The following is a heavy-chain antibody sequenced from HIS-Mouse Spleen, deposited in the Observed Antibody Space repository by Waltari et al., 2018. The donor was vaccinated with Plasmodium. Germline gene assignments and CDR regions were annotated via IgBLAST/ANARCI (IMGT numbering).Heavy chain of an antibody. J-gene: IGHJ2*01. CDR2: INHSGST. D-gene: IGHD3-3*01. V-gene: IGHV4-34*01. CDR3: ARVTSSGVYWYFDL. CDR1: GGSFSGYY. Sequence: QVQLQQWGAGLLKPSETLSLTCAVYGGSFSGYYWSWIRQPPGKGLEWIGEINHSGSTNYSPARRGRVTISVETSKNQLSLKLSSVTAADTAVYYCARVTSSGVYWYFDLWGRGTLVTVSS.